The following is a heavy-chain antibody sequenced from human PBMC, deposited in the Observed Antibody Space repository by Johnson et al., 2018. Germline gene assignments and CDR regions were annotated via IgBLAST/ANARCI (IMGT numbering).Heavy chain of an antibody. CDR1: GGSFSGYY. CDR3: ARDRGLLITHDAFHI. CDR2: ISPSGST. D-gene: IGHD3/OR15-3a*01. V-gene: IGHV4-34*01. Sequence: QVQLQQWGAGLVKPSETLSLTCAVHGGSFSGYYWHWVRLFAGKGLEWIGEISPSGSTRYNPSLKSRVTILIDTSKNQFSLKLTSVTAADTAVYYCARDRGLLITHDAFHIWGQGTMVTVSS. J-gene: IGHJ3*02.